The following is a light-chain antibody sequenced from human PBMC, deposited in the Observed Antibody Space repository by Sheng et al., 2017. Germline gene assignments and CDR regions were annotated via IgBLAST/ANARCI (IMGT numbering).Light chain of an antibody. Sequence: EIVLTQSPGTLSLVPGQRATLSCRASQTISTKYLAWYQQKPGQAPRLLIHAASTRATGIPERFSGSGSGTDFTLIISRLEPEDFAVYYCQQYDNSPRGTFGGGTEGGDQT. V-gene: IGKV3-20*01. CDR2: AAS. CDR1: QTISTKY. J-gene: IGKJ4*01. CDR3: QQYDNSPRGT.